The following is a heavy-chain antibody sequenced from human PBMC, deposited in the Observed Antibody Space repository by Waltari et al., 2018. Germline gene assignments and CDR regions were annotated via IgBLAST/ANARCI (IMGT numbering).Heavy chain of an antibody. CDR1: GVSITTTRHY. V-gene: IGHV4-39*01. D-gene: IGHD5-12*01. CDR3: ATYIGASVGTAAYDV. J-gene: IGHJ3*01. Sequence: QLQLQESGPGLVKPSETLSLTCSVSGVSITTTRHYWGWIRQPPGQGLGWIGTMSYSGATYSSPSLKSRVTISRDTSKNQLSLRLGSVTAADTAVYYCATYIGASVGTAAYDVWGQGTMVTVSA. CDR2: MSYSGAT.